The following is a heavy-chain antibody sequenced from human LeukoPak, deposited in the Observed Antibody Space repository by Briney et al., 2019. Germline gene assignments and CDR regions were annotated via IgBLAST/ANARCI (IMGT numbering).Heavy chain of an antibody. CDR3: ARVDLYYFDY. J-gene: IGHJ4*02. CDR1: GGSFSGYY. CDR2: INHSGST. Sequence: SETLSLTCAVYGGSFSGYYWSWIRQPPGKGLEWIGEINHSGSTNYNPSLKSRVTISVDTSKNQFSLKLSSVTAADTAVYYCARVDLYYFDYWGQGTLVTVSP. D-gene: IGHD2/OR15-2a*01. V-gene: IGHV4-34*01.